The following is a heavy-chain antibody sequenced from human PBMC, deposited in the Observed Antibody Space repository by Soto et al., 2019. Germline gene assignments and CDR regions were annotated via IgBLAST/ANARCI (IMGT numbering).Heavy chain of an antibody. CDR1: GFTFSDYA. V-gene: IGHV3-30*03. CDR3: ATGGRQWLVTSDFNY. J-gene: IGHJ4*02. CDR2: VSHDGRNT. Sequence: VQLVESGGGVVQPGRSLRRSCAASGFTFSDYAMHWVRQAPGKGLEWVAVVSHDGRNTHYADSVKGRFTISGDSSKNTVSLEMTSLRAEDTAVYYCATGGRQWLVTSDFNYCGQGALVTVAS. D-gene: IGHD6-19*01.